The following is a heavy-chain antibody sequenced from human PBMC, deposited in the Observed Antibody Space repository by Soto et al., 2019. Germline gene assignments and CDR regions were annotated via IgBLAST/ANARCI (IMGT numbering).Heavy chain of an antibody. CDR1: GGSISSYY. V-gene: IGHV4-59*01. D-gene: IGHD3-9*01. J-gene: IGHJ3*02. CDR2: IYYSGST. Sequence: SETLSLTCTVSGGSISSYYWSWIRQPPGKGLEWIGYIYYSGSTNYNPSLKKRVTISVDTSKNQFSLKLSSVTAADTAVYYCARHIDLTGGRDDAFDIWGQGTMVTVSS. CDR3: ARHIDLTGGRDDAFDI.